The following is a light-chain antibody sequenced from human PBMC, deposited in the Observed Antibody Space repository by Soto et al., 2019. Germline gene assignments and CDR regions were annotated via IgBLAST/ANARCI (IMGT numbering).Light chain of an antibody. CDR1: QSVSNN. CDR2: GAS. J-gene: IGKJ4*01. CDR3: QQYDKFPLT. V-gene: IGKV3-15*01. Sequence: EIVMTQSPVTLSVSPGERATLSCRASQSVSNNLAWYQQKPGQAPRLLIYGASTRATGIPARFSGSGSGTEFTLTITSLQSEDFAAYYCQQYDKFPLTFGGGTKVEIE.